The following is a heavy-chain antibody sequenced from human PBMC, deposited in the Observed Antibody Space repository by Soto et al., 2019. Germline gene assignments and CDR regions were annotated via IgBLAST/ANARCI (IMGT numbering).Heavy chain of an antibody. CDR3: ERGLERPFPH. CDR2: ISAYNGNT. D-gene: IGHD1-1*01. CDR1: GYTFTSYG. J-gene: IGHJ1*01. V-gene: IGHV1-18*01. Sequence: QVQLVQSGAEVKNPGASVKVSCKASGYTFTSYGISCVRQAPGQGLEWMGWISAYNGNTNYAQKLQGRVTMTTDTSASTADMELRSLSSDATAVYYCERGLERPFPHWGQGTLVTFSS.